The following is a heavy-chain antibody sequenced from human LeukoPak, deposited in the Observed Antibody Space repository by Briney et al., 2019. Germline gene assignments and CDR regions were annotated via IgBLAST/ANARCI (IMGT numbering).Heavy chain of an antibody. V-gene: IGHV1-2*02. CDR1: GYTFTGYY. Sequence: ASVKVSGKASGYTFTGYYMHWVRQAPGKGLEWMGWINPNTGGTNYPQKFQGRVTMTRDTSISTAYMELSSLGSDDTAVYYCARELAVAGTGPADYSGQGTLASLSS. CDR2: INPNTGGT. J-gene: IGHJ4*02. D-gene: IGHD6-19*01. CDR3: ARELAVAGTGPADY.